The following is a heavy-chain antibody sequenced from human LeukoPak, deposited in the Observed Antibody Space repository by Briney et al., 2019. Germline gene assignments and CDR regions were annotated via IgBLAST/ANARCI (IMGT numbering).Heavy chain of an antibody. CDR3: ARDSITGDNSLDF. D-gene: IGHD7-27*01. V-gene: IGHV3-30*03. CDR1: GFTFTTYG. J-gene: IGHJ4*02. CDR2: ITHDGNYE. Sequence: RGSLRVSCAASGFTFTTYGMHWVRKAPGKGLEWVAVITHDGNYEKYAEEVRGRFTISRDNSKNTLYLQMNSLSAEDTAVYYCARDSITGDNSLDFWGRGTLVTLSS.